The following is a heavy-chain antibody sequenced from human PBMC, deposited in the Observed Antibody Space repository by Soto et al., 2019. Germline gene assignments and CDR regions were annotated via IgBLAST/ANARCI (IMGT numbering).Heavy chain of an antibody. CDR2: IYSGGST. D-gene: IGHD3-3*01. CDR1: GFTVSSNY. CDR3: ARGNGYYTSDGMDV. J-gene: IGHJ6*02. Sequence: GGSLRLSCAASGFTVSSNYMSWVRQAPGKGLEWVSVIYSGGSTYYADSVKGRFTISRDNSKNTLYLQMNSLRAEDTAVYHCARGNGYYTSDGMDVWGQGTKVTVSS. V-gene: IGHV3-66*01.